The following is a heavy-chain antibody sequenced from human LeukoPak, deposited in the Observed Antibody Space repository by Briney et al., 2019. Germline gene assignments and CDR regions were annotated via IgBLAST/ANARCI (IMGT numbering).Heavy chain of an antibody. CDR2: IYYTGKT. D-gene: IGHD6-19*01. Sequence: PLETLSLTCTVSGDSVSNGNYYWSWLRQPPGKALEWIGYIYYTGKTYYNPSLEGRVTILVDTSRNHFSVKLSSVTAADTAVYYCAREGSGWDPFDYWGQGTLVTVSS. J-gene: IGHJ4*02. CDR1: GDSVSNGNYY. V-gene: IGHV4-61*03. CDR3: AREGSGWDPFDY.